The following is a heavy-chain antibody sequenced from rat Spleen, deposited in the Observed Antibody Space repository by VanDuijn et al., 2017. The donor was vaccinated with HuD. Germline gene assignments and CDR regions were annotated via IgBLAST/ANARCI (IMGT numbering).Heavy chain of an antibody. CDR2: INKDSNIK. D-gene: IGHD1-9*01. V-gene: IGHV4-2*01. CDR1: GFNFNDHW. J-gene: IGHJ2*01. CDR3: VRHGYNSYFDY. Sequence: EVKLVESGGGLAQPGRSLKLSCAASGFNFNDHWMGWVRQAPGKGLEWIGEINKDSNIKKYSPSLKDKFTISRDNAQNILYLQMSKLGAEDTAIYYCVRHGYNSYFDYWGQGVMVTVSS.